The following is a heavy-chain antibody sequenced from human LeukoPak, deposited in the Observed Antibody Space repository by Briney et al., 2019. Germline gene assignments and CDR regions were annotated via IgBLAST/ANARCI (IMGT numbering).Heavy chain of an antibody. CDR2: IIPIFGTA. D-gene: IGHD2-2*01. Sequence: ASVKVSCKASGGTFSSYAISWVRQAPGQGLEWMGGIIPIFGTANYAQKFQGRVTITADESTSTAYVELSSLRSEDTAVYYCARASAAISGMRYYYYGMDVWGKGTTVTVSS. CDR1: GGTFSSYA. V-gene: IGHV1-69*13. CDR3: ARASAAISGMRYYYYGMDV. J-gene: IGHJ6*04.